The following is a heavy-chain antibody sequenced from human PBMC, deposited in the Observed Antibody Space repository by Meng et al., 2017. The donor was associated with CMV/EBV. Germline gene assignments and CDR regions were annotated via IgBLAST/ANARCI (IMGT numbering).Heavy chain of an antibody. Sequence: ESLKISCTISSGSINDYCWNWIRQPPGKGLEWIGYVHSNKSTKYNPALKSRVDISLDTSKNQFSLKLSSVTAADTAVYYCARGLREFYYYYGMDVWGQGTTVTVSS. CDR1: SGSINDYC. CDR3: ARGLREFYYYYGMDV. CDR2: VHSNKST. V-gene: IGHV4-59*12. J-gene: IGHJ6*02. D-gene: IGHD3-10*01.